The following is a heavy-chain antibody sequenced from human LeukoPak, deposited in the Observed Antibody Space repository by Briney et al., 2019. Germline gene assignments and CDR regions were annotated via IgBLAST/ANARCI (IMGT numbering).Heavy chain of an antibody. D-gene: IGHD6-19*01. J-gene: IGHJ5*02. CDR2: IWRGGNYK. Sequence: GGSLRLSCSASGFNFRTHAMHWVRQAPGKGLEWVAMIWRGGNYKYYADSVKGRFTISRDDSRDRLYLEMDSLRTEDAAVYYCAIDPPDSGWAIWSWGQGALVTVSS. CDR1: GFNFRTHA. V-gene: IGHV3-33*01. CDR3: AIDPPDSGWAIWS.